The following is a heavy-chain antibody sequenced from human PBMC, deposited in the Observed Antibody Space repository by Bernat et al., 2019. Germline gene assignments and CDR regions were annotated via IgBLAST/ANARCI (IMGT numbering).Heavy chain of an antibody. CDR2: ISGDGGGT. D-gene: IGHD4-17*01. CDR1: GFTFDDYA. J-gene: IGHJ4*02. V-gene: IGHV3-43*02. CDR3: ASFTVTTGNFDY. Sequence: EVQLVESGGGVVQPGGSLRLSCAASGFTFDDYAMHWVRQAPGKGMEWVSLISGDGGGTYYADSVTGRFTISRDNSKNSLYLQMNSLRTEDTALYYCASFTVTTGNFDYWGQGTLVTVSS.